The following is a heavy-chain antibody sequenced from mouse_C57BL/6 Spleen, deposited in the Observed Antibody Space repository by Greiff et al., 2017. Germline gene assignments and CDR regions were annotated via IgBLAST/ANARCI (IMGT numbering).Heavy chain of an antibody. Sequence: EVQLQQSGPVLVKPGASVKMSCKASGYTFTDYYMNWVKQSHGKSLEWIGVINPYNGGTSYNQKFKGKATLTVDKSSSTAYIELNSLTSEDSAVYYGAREEHLAWFAYWGQGTLVTVSA. CDR3: AREEHLAWFAY. CDR1: GYTFTDYY. V-gene: IGHV1-19*01. J-gene: IGHJ3*01. CDR2: INPYNGGT.